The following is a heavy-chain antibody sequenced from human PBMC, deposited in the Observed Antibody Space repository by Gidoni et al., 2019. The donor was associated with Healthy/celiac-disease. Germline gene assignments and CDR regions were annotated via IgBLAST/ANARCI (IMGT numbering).Heavy chain of an antibody. D-gene: IGHD3-10*01. J-gene: IGHJ2*01. Sequence: EVQLVESGGGLVQPGGSLRLSCAASGFTFSSYWMSWVRQAPGKGLEWVANIKQDGSEKYYVDSVKGRFTISRDNAKNSLYLQMNSLRAEDTAVYYCARARGRHPPRPSWYFDLWGRGTLVTVSS. V-gene: IGHV3-7*05. CDR1: GFTFSSYW. CDR3: ARARGRHPPRPSWYFDL. CDR2: IKQDGSEK.